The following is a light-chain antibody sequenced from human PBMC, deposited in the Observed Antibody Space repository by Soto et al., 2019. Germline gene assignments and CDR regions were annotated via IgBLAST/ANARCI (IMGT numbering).Light chain of an antibody. CDR3: QQYGSSLGVT. Sequence: EIVLTQSPGTLSLSPGERAPLSCRASQSVNIYLAWYQQQPGQAPRLLIFGASYRATGIPARFSGSGSGTDFTLTISRLEPEDFAVYYCQQYGSSLGVTFGGGTKVDIK. J-gene: IGKJ4*01. CDR2: GAS. CDR1: QSVNIY. V-gene: IGKV3-20*01.